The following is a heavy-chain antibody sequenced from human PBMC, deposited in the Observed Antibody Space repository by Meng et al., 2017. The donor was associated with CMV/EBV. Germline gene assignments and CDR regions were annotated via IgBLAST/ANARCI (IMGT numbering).Heavy chain of an antibody. CDR2: IFSNDEK. J-gene: IGHJ6*02. D-gene: IGHD3-3*01. CDR3: ARIKTIFGVVITENYYYYGMDV. CDR1: GFSLSNARMG. V-gene: IGHV2-26*01. Sequence: SGPTLVKPTETLTLTCTVSGFSLSNARMGVSWIRQPPGKALEWLGHIFSNDEKSYSTSLKSRLTISKDTSKSQVVLTMTNMDPVDTATYYCARIKTIFGVVITENYYYYGMDVWGQGTTVTVSS.